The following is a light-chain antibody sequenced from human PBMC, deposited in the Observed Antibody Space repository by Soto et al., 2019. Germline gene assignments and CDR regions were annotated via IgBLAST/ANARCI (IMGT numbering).Light chain of an antibody. CDR3: CSYAGSSTLRV. Sequence: QSVLTQPASVSGSPGQSITVSCTGSSSDFGDDKYVSWYQQQPGKGPNLLIYGVNSRPSGISNRFSGSKSGNTASLTISGLQVEDEAEYYCCSYAGSSTLRVFGGGTKLTVL. CDR1: SSDFGDDKY. V-gene: IGLV2-14*01. J-gene: IGLJ2*01. CDR2: GVN.